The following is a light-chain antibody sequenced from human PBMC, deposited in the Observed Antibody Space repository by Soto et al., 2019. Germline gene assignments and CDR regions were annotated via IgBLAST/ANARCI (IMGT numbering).Light chain of an antibody. J-gene: IGLJ1*01. V-gene: IGLV2-14*01. Sequence: QSALTQPASVSGSPGQSITISCTGTSSDVGGYNLVSWYQQYPDKAPKLMIFDVNTRPSGVSNRFSGPKSGNTASLTISGLQAEDEADYYCSSYKSSSTLPDVFGTGTKVTVL. CDR2: DVN. CDR3: SSYKSSSTLPDV. CDR1: SSDVGGYNL.